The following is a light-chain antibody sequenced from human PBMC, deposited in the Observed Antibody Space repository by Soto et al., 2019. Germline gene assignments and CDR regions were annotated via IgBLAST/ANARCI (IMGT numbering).Light chain of an antibody. CDR3: QKYNSAPWT. J-gene: IGKJ1*01. CDR1: QGISNY. V-gene: IGKV1-27*01. CDR2: VAS. Sequence: DIQMTQSPSSLSASVGDRVTITCPASQGISNYLAWYQQQPGKVPKLLIYVASTLQSGVPSRFSGSGSGTDFTLTISSLQPEDVATYYCQKYNSAPWTFGQGTKVEIK.